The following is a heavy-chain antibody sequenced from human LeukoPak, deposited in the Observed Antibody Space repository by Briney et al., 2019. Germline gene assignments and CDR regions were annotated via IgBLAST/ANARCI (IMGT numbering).Heavy chain of an antibody. CDR3: TRDRSRAEDD. Sequence: GGSLRLSCAASGFTFSGHWMSWVRHAPGEGLEWVANIKQGGSDKYYVDSVKSRFTISRDNANNLLYLQMNSLRGEDTAVYYCTRDRSRAEDDWGQGTLVTVSS. CDR2: IKQGGSDK. V-gene: IGHV3-7*01. CDR1: GFTFSGHW. D-gene: IGHD1-14*01. J-gene: IGHJ4*02.